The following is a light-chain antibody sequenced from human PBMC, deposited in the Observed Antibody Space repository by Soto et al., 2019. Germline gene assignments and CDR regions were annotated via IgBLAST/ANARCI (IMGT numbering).Light chain of an antibody. V-gene: IGLV1-51*01. CDR1: GSNIGNNY. CDR3: GTWDSSLSAGV. J-gene: IGLJ2*01. Sequence: QSVLTQPPSVSAAPGQKVTISCIGSGSNIGNNYVSWYQHLPGTTPKLLIFGNHERPSGIPDRFSGSKSGTSATLGITGLQPGDEADYYCGTWDSSLSAGVFGGGTKLTVL. CDR2: GNH.